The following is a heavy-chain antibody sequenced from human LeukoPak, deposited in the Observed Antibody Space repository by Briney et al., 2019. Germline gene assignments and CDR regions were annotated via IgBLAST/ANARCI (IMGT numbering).Heavy chain of an antibody. J-gene: IGHJ4*02. CDR3: ARAPPYCSGGSCYGGSDY. D-gene: IGHD2-15*01. V-gene: IGHV3-48*03. CDR1: GLTFSSYE. Sequence: GGSLRLSCAASGLTFSSYEMNWVRQAPGKGLEWVSYISSSGSTIYYADSVKGRFTISRDNAKNSLYLQMNSLRAEDTAVYYCARAPPYCSGGSCYGGSDYWGQGTLVTVSS. CDR2: ISSSGSTI.